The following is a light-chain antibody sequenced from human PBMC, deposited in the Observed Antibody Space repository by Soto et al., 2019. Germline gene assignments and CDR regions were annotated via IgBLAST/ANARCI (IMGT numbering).Light chain of an antibody. V-gene: IGKV1-27*01. CDR3: QKYNSAPFT. CDR1: QGISNY. Sequence: DVQMTQSPYSLSASVGDRVTITCRAIQGISNYLAWYQQKPGKVPKLLSYAASTLQSGVPSRFSGSGSGTEFTINISSRQPEDVATYYCQKYNSAPFTFGPVTKVHI. J-gene: IGKJ3*01. CDR2: AAS.